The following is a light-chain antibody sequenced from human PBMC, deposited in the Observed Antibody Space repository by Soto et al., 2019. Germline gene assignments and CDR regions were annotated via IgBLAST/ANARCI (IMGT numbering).Light chain of an antibody. V-gene: IGLV2-14*01. CDR2: DVS. CDR3: SSYTSSSNPYHDV. J-gene: IGLJ1*01. Sequence: QSALTQPASVSGSPGQSITISCTGTSSDVGGYNYVSWYQQHPGKAPKLMIYDVSNRPSGVSNRFSGSKSGNTASLTISGLQAEDEADYYCSSYTSSSNPYHDVFGTGTKLTVL. CDR1: SSDVGGYNY.